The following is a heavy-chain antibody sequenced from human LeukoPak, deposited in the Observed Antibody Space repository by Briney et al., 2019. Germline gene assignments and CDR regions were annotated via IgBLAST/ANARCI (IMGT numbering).Heavy chain of an antibody. CDR3: ARDCSSSGDYAYYYMDV. J-gene: IGHJ6*03. CDR2: INPSGGST. D-gene: IGHD2-21*01. CDR1: GYTFTSYY. V-gene: IGHV1-46*01. Sequence: ASVKVSCKASGYTFTSYYMHWVRQAPGQGLEWMGIINPSGGSTSYAQKFQGRVTMTRDMSTSTVYMELSSLRSEDTAVYYCARDCSSSGDYAYYYMDVWGKGTTVTISS.